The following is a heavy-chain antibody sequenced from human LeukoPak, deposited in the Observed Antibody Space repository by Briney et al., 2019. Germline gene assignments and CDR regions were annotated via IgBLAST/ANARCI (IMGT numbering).Heavy chain of an antibody. CDR1: GYTFTSYY. V-gene: IGHV1-46*01. Sequence: ASVKVSCKASGYTFTSYYMHWVRQAPGHGLEWMGIINPIGVTTSYAQKFQGRVTMTRNTSTSTVYMELSSLTSEDTAVYYCARDPYDSSGYYYLDSWGQGTLVTASS. CDR3: ARDPYDSSGYYYLDS. D-gene: IGHD3-22*01. J-gene: IGHJ4*02. CDR2: INPIGVTT.